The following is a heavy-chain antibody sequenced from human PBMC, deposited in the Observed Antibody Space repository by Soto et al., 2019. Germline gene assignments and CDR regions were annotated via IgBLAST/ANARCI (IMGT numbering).Heavy chain of an antibody. D-gene: IGHD2-2*01. CDR3: ARVPRYTSDIVEVPAVMFDDWFVP. CDR2: IHAGNGDT. Sequence: QVQLVQSGAEVKKPGASVKVSCKASGYTFSSYAVQWVRQASGQSLEWIGWIHAGNGDTKYSQKFHGRVTLTRDTSANTAYMDLSSLRSEDTAVYYCARVPRYTSDIVEVPAVMFDDWFVPWGQGTLVTVSS. CDR1: GYTFSSYA. V-gene: IGHV1-3*01. J-gene: IGHJ5*02.